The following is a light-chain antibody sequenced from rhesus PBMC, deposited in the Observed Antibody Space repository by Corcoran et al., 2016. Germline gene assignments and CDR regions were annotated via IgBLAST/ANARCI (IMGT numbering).Light chain of an antibody. J-gene: IGKJ1*01. V-gene: IGKV1-33*02. CDR2: EAS. Sequence: DIQMTQSPSSLSASIGDRVTITRRASQDITNDLAWYQQKPGEFPKLLIYEASSLQSGVPSRFSGSGSGTDFTLPISGLQSDDFATYYFQHSSKAPWTFGQGTRVDIK. CDR3: QHSSKAPWT. CDR1: QDITND.